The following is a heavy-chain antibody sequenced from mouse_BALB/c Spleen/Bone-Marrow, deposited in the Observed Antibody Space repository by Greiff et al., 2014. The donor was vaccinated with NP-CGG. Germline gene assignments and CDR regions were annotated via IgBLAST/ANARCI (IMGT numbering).Heavy chain of an antibody. CDR3: ARRDYGPFYALDY. V-gene: IGHV1-4*01. Sequence: QVQLQQSGAELARPGASVEMSCKASGYTFTSFTIHWVKQRPGQGLECIGYINPSSGYTNYNQNFKDKATLTADKSASTAYMQLTSLTSEDSAVYYCARRDYGPFYALDYWGQGTSVTVSS. J-gene: IGHJ4*01. D-gene: IGHD1-2*01. CDR1: GYTFTSFT. CDR2: INPSSGYT.